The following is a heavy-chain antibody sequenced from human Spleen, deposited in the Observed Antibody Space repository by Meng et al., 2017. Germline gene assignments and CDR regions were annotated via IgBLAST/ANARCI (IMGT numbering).Heavy chain of an antibody. CDR2: MHSSGST. J-gene: IGHJ1*01. Sequence: SETLSLTCTVSGASVSRGGFYWSWIRQPSGKGLEWIGYMHSSGSTNFNPSLISRVSFSRDTSKNQYSLQLRSVTAADTAVYYCARAPIDILTGYYRYFQHWGQGTLVTVSS. CDR1: GASVSRGGFY. V-gene: IGHV4-61*08. D-gene: IGHD3-9*01. CDR3: ARAPIDILTGYYRYFQH.